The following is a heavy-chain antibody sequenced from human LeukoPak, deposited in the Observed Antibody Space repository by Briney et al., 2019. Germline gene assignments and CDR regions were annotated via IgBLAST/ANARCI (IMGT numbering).Heavy chain of an antibody. CDR2: IYSGGST. Sequence: GGSLRLSCAASGFTVSSNYMSWVRQAPGKGLEWVSVIYSGGSTYYADSVKGRFTISRDNSKNTLYLQMNSLRAEDTAVYYCARRVLWDIFVVGRSNHHNAFDIWGQGTMVTVSS. V-gene: IGHV3-53*01. D-gene: IGHD2-15*01. CDR3: ARRVLWDIFVVGRSNHHNAFDI. CDR1: GFTVSSNY. J-gene: IGHJ3*02.